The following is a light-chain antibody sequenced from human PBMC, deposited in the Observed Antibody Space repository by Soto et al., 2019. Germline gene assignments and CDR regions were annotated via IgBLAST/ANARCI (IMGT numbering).Light chain of an antibody. CDR3: QQRSNWPWT. CDR1: QSVSSY. V-gene: IGKV3-11*01. J-gene: IGKJ1*01. Sequence: EIVLTQSPATLSLSPGERATLSCRASQSVSSYLASYQQKPGQAPRLLIYDASNRATGIPARFSGSGSGTDFTLTISSLEPEDFAVYYCQQRSNWPWTFGQGTKVDIK. CDR2: DAS.